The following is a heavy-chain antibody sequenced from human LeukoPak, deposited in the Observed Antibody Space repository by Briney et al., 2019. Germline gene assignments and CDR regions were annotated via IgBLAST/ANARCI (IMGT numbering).Heavy chain of an antibody. Sequence: GGSLRLSCAASGFTFSSYAMSWVRHDPGKGLEWVSSISGSGGSTYYADSVKGRFTISRDNAKNSLYLQMKSLRVEDTAVYYCARDHGSGSTDYFDYWGQGTLVTVSS. D-gene: IGHD3-22*01. CDR2: ISGSGGST. CDR1: GFTFSSYA. V-gene: IGHV3-23*01. J-gene: IGHJ4*02. CDR3: ARDHGSGSTDYFDY.